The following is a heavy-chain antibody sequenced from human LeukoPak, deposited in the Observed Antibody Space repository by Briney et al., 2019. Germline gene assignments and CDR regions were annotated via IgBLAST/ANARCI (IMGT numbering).Heavy chain of an antibody. Sequence: ASVKVSCKASGYTFTGYYMHWVRRAPGQGLEWMGWINPNSGGTNYAQKFQGRVTMTRDTSISTAYMELSRLRSDDTAVYYCARVFIYCSGGSCYCDYWGQGTLVTVSS. V-gene: IGHV1-2*02. CDR2: INPNSGGT. CDR1: GYTFTGYY. D-gene: IGHD2-15*01. J-gene: IGHJ4*02. CDR3: ARVFIYCSGGSCYCDY.